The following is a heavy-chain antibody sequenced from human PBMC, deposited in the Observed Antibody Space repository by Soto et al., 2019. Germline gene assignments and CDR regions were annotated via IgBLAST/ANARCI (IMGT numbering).Heavy chain of an antibody. CDR2: INPSGGST. CDR1: GYTFTSYY. V-gene: IGHV1-46*01. CDR3: ARNLLDLTWFDP. J-gene: IGHJ5*02. Sequence: EASVKVSCKASGYTFTSYYMHWVRQAPGQGLEWMGIINPSGGSTSYAQKFQGRVTMTRDTSTSTVYMQLKSVTPEDTAVYYCARNLLDLTWFDPWGQGTLVTVSS.